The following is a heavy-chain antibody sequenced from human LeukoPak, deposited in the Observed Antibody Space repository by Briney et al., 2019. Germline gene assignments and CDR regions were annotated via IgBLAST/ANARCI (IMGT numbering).Heavy chain of an antibody. CDR3: TRVSTTDDY. CDR2: INSGGRSA. Sequence: GGSLRLSCAASGFAFSRYWMHWVRQAPGKGLVWVSRINSGGRSAVYADSVKGRFTISRDNAKNTLYLQMDSLRAEDTAVYYCTRVSTTDDYWGQGTLVTVSS. D-gene: IGHD2/OR15-2a*01. J-gene: IGHJ4*02. CDR1: GFAFSRYW. V-gene: IGHV3-74*01.